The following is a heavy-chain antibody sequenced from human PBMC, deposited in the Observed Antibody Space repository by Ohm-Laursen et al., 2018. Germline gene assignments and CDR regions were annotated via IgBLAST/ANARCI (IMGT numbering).Heavy chain of an antibody. Sequence: GSLRLSCAASGFTFSSYEMNWVRQAPGKGLEWVSYISSSGSTIYYADSVKGRFTISRDNAKNSLYLQMYSLRAEDTAAYYCARERGISSIFGVVAYYYGMDVWGQGTTVTVSS. J-gene: IGHJ6*02. V-gene: IGHV3-48*03. CDR3: ARERGISSIFGVVAYYYGMDV. CDR2: ISSSGSTI. D-gene: IGHD3-3*01. CDR1: GFTFSSYE.